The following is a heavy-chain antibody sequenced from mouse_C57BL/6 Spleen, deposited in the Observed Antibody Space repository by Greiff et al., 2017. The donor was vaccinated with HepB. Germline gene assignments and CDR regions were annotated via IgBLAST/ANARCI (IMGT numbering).Heavy chain of an antibody. V-gene: IGHV1-42*01. D-gene: IGHD1-1*01. CDR1: GYSFTGYY. J-gene: IGHJ4*01. CDR3: ARFDGSSYVDAMDY. CDR2: INPSTGGT. Sequence: VQLQQSGPELVKPGASVKISCKASGYSFTGYYMNWVKQSPEKSLEWIGEINPSTGGTTYNQKFKAKATLTVDKSSSTAYMQLKSLTSEDSAVYYCARFDGSSYVDAMDYWGQGTSVTVSS.